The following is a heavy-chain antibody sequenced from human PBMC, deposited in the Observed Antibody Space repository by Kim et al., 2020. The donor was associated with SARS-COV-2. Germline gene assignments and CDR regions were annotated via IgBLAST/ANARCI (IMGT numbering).Heavy chain of an antibody. D-gene: IGHD3-3*01. J-gene: IGHJ4*02. CDR3: AITYYDFWSGYYTGIDY. V-gene: IGHV3-23*01. Sequence: VKGRFTSSRDNSKNTLYLQMNSLRAEDTAVYYCAITYYDFWSGYYTGIDYWGQGTLVTVSS.